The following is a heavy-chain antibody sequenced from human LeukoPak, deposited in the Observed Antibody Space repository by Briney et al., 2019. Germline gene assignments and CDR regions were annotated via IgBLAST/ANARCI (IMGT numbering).Heavy chain of an antibody. Sequence: SETLSLTCAVYGGSFSGYYWSWIRQPPGKGLEWIGEINHSGSTNYNPSLKSRVTISVDTSKNQFSLKLSSVTAADTAVYYCARKKGITIFGVVIPFDYWGQGTLVTVSS. D-gene: IGHD3-3*01. CDR1: GGSFSGYY. J-gene: IGHJ4*02. CDR2: INHSGST. V-gene: IGHV4-34*01. CDR3: ARKKGITIFGVVIPFDY.